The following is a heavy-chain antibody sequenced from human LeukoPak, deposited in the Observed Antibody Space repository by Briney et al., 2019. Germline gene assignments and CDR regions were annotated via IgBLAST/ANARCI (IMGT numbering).Heavy chain of an antibody. J-gene: IGHJ5*02. CDR1: GASIRSYY. D-gene: IGHD3-10*01. CDR3: ASSALWFGNGGWFDP. CDR2: IYYSGST. V-gene: IGHV4-59*01. Sequence: SETLSLTCTVSGASIRSYYWSWIRQSPGKGLEWVGFIYYSGSTNYNPSLKSRVTISVDTSKNQFSLKLSSVTAADTAVYYCASSALWFGNGGWFDPWGQGTLVTVSS.